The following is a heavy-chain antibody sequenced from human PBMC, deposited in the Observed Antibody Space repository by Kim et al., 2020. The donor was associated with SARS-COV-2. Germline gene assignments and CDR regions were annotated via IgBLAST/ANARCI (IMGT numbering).Heavy chain of an antibody. CDR1: GGSISSSSYY. D-gene: IGHD3-10*01. CDR3: ARDIRGYGSGSYIVGWVFDP. V-gene: IGHV4-39*07. CDR2: IYYSGST. Sequence: SETLSLTCTVSGGSISSSSYYWGWIRQPPGKGLEWIGSIYYSGSTYYNPSLKSRVTISVDTSKNQFSLKLSSVTAADTAVYYCARDIRGYGSGSYIVGWVFDPWGQGTPGTVSS. J-gene: IGHJ5*01.